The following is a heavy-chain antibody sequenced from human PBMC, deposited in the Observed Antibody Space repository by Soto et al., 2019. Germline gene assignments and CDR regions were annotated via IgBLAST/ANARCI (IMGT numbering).Heavy chain of an antibody. D-gene: IGHD3-16*01. CDR1: GFTCSSYD. Sequence: GVSLRLSCAASGFTCSSYDMSWVRQAPGKGLEWVSTILVAGSTHYPDSVKGRFAISRDISKNTVFLQMNSLTAGDTAVYYCAKPTQTGGGEFDICGPGTLVTV. CDR2: ILVAGST. J-gene: IGHJ3*02. V-gene: IGHV3-23*01. CDR3: AKPTQTGGGEFDI.